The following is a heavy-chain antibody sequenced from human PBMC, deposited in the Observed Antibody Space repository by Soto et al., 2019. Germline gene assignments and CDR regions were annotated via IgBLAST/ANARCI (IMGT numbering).Heavy chain of an antibody. CDR2: MSHSGGT. V-gene: IGHV4-34*01. CDR3: ARVERGTATTVVDAFDI. J-gene: IGHJ3*02. CDR1: AGSVSSSSNYY. Sequence: QVQLQQWGAGLLKPSETLSLTCAVYAGSVSSSSNYYWSWIRQPPGKGLEWIGEMSHSGGTHFNPSLKSRVTISVDTSKNQFSLKMSSVTAADTALYYCARVERGTATTVVDAFDIWGPGTMVTVSS. D-gene: IGHD1-1*01.